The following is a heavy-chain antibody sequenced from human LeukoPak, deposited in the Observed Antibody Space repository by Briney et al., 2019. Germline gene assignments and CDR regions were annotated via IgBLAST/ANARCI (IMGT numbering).Heavy chain of an antibody. D-gene: IGHD1-26*01. CDR1: GFTFSNAW. CDR2: IRSKTDGGTT. Sequence: GGSLRLSCAASGFTFSNAWMSWVRQAPGKGLEWVGRIRSKTDGGTTDYAAPVKGRFTISRDDSKNTLYLQMNSLKTEDTAVYYCTTDGYSGSYYGNAFDIWGQGTMVTVS. V-gene: IGHV3-15*01. CDR3: TTDGYSGSYYGNAFDI. J-gene: IGHJ3*02.